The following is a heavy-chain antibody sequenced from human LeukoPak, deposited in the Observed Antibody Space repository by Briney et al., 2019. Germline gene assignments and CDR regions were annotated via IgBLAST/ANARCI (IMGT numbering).Heavy chain of an antibody. V-gene: IGHV3-30*18. D-gene: IGHD3-22*01. CDR3: AKDYYDSSGYSYYFDY. J-gene: IGHJ4*02. Sequence: GGSLRLSCAASGLTFSRNGIHWVRQAPGKGLEWVAVISYDGYNKNYADSVKGRFTISRDNSKNTVYLQMNSLRAEDTAVYYCAKDYYDSSGYSYYFDYWGQGTLVTVSS. CDR1: GLTFSRNG. CDR2: ISYDGYNK.